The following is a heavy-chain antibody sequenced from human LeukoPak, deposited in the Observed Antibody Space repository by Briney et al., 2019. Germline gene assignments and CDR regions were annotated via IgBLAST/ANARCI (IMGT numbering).Heavy chain of an antibody. V-gene: IGHV3-53*01. CDR3: ARVGPITIFGVVIVDWFDP. CDR1: GFTVSSNY. D-gene: IGHD3-3*01. J-gene: IGHJ5*02. Sequence: GGSLRLSCAASGFTVSSNYMSCVRQAPGKGLEWVSVIYSGGSTYYADPVKGRFTISRHNSKNTLYLQMNGLRAEDTAVYYCARVGPITIFGVVIVDWFDPWGQGTLVTVSS. CDR2: IYSGGST.